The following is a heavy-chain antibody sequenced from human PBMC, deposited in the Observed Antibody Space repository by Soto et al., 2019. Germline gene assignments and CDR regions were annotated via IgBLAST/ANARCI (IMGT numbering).Heavy chain of an antibody. D-gene: IGHD6-13*01. CDR3: ARVRIYSRSRFHYYYGMDV. Sequence: QVQLVQSGAEVKKPGSSVKVSCKASGGTFSSYAISWVRQSPGQGLEWMGGLIPIFGTANYAQKFQGRVTITADESTRTAYMELSSLRSEDTAVYYCARVRIYSRSRFHYYYGMDVWGQGTTVTVSS. J-gene: IGHJ6*02. V-gene: IGHV1-69*01. CDR2: LIPIFGTA. CDR1: GGTFSSYA.